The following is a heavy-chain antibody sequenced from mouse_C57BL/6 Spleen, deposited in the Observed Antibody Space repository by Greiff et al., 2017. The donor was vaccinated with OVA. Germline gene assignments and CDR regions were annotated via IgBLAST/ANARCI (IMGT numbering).Heavy chain of an antibody. V-gene: IGHV1-26*01. CDR3: ARRDYDVGFAY. J-gene: IGHJ3*01. Sequence: EVQLQQSGPELVKPGASVKISCKASGYTFTDYYMNWVKQSHGKSLEWIGDINPNNGGTSYNQKFKGKATLTVDKSSSTAYMGLRSLTSEDSAVYYCARRDYDVGFAYWGQGTLVTVSA. D-gene: IGHD2-4*01. CDR2: INPNNGGT. CDR1: GYTFTDYY.